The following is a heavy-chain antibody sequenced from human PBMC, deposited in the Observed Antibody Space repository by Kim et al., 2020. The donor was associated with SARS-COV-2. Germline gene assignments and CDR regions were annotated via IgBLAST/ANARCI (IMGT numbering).Heavy chain of an antibody. CDR1: GFTFSNYW. V-gene: IGHV3-7*01. J-gene: IGHJ4*01. Sequence: GGSLRLSCAASGFTFSNYWMTWVRQAPGKGLEWVANIKQDGSLKYYVNSVRGRFTVSRDNAKNSLYLQMNSLRVEDTGIYYCVSKSTGWGHGTLVTVSS. CDR2: IKQDGSLK. CDR3: VSKSTG.